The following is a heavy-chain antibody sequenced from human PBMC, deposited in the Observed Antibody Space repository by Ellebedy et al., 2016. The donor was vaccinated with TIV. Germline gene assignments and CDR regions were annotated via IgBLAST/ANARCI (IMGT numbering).Heavy chain of an antibody. D-gene: IGHD4-17*01. CDR3: ARDMASRTTVTSPWFDP. CDR1: GYTFSSYF. CDR2: INAGNGNT. J-gene: IGHJ5*02. V-gene: IGHV1-3*01. Sequence: AASVKVSCKASGYTFSSYFMHWVRQAPGQRLEWMGWINAGNGNTKYSQKFQGRVTITRDTSASTAYMELSSLRSEDTAVYYCARDMASRTTVTSPWFDPWGQGTLVTVSS.